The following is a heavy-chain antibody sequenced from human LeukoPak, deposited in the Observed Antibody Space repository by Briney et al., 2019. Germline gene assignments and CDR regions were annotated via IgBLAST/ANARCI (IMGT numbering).Heavy chain of an antibody. CDR3: ARAVLGYCSSTSCYTGYYYYYMDV. Sequence: GGSLRLSCAASGFTFSSYSMNWVRQAPGKGLEWVSSISSSSSYIYYADSVEGRFTISRDNAKNSLYLQMNSLRAEDTAVYYCARAVLGYCSSTSCYTGYYYYYMDVWGKGTTVTVSS. CDR2: ISSSSSYI. D-gene: IGHD2-2*02. J-gene: IGHJ6*03. V-gene: IGHV3-21*01. CDR1: GFTFSSYS.